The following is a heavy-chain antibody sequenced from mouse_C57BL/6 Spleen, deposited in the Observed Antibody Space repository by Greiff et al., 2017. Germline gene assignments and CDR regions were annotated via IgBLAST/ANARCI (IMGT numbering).Heavy chain of an antibody. CDR2: IRLKSDNYAT. D-gene: IGHD1-1*01. CDR3: TAVVATSDAMDY. V-gene: IGHV6-3*01. J-gene: IGHJ4*01. CDR1: GFTFSNYW. Sequence: EVKLVESGGGLVQPGGSMKLSCVASGFTFSNYWMNWVRQSPEKGLEWVAQIRLKSDNYATHYAESVKGRFTISRDDSKSSVYLQMNNLRAEDTGIYYCTAVVATSDAMDYWGQGTSVTVSS.